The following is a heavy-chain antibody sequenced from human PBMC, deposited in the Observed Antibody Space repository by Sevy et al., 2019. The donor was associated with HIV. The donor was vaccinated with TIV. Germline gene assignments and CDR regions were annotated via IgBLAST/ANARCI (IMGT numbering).Heavy chain of an antibody. D-gene: IGHD3-3*01. V-gene: IGHV3-30*18. CDR3: AKTGTPYDFWSGYYDY. CDR2: ISYGGSNK. Sequence: GGSLRLSCAASGFTFSSYGMHWVRQAPGKGLEWVAVISYGGSNKYYADSVKGRFTISRDNSKNTLYLQMNSLRAEDTAVYYCAKTGTPYDFWSGYYDYWGQGTLVTVSS. CDR1: GFTFSSYG. J-gene: IGHJ4*02.